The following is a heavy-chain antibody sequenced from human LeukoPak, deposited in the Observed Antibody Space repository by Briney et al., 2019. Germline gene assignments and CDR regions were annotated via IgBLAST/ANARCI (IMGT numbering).Heavy chain of an antibody. CDR2: ISSSSSYI. CDR3: ARDFQYNWNDRYFDH. CDR1: GFTFSSYS. Sequence: GGSLRLSCAASGFTFSSYSMNWVPQAPGKGLEWVSSISSSSSYIYYADSVKGRFTISRDNAKNSLYLQMNSLRAEDTAVYYYARDFQYNWNDRYFDHWGQETLVSVSS. D-gene: IGHD1-20*01. J-gene: IGHJ4*02. V-gene: IGHV3-21*01.